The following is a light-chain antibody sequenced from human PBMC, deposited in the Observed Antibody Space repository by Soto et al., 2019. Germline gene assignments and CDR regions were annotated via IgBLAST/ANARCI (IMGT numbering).Light chain of an antibody. Sequence: TLSWRDRQRVSSYLAWYQQKPGQAPRLLIYDASNRATGIPARFSGSGSGTDFTLACGIRMSEDPAVYSSRVYNTLLWTCAQGTKVDIK. CDR2: DAS. CDR1: QRVSSY. CDR3: RVYNTLLWT. J-gene: IGKJ1*01. V-gene: IGKV3-11*01.